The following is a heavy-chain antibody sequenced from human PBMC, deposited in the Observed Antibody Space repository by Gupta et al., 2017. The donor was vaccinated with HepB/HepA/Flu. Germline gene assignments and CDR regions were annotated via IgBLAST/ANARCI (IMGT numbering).Heavy chain of an antibody. CDR2: IYPDVSRI. D-gene: IGHD2-21*02. J-gene: IGHJ6*02. CDR3: ARRAYCGGDCTLRCHEYYGMDV. Sequence: AWVRQMPGKGLEWMGNIYPDVSRIIYSPSFQGRVTISGDKSTNTAYLQWSSLKASDSAIYYCARRAYCGGDCTLRCHEYYGMDVWGQGTTVIVSS. V-gene: IGHV5-51*01.